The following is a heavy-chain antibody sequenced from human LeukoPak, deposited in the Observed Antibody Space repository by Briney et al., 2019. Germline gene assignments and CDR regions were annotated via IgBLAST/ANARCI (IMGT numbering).Heavy chain of an antibody. D-gene: IGHD6-13*01. CDR3: AKEGYSSNRGYFDY. CDR1: GFTFSSYA. Sequence: GGSLRLSCAASGFTFSSYAMHWVRQAPGKGLEWVAVISYDGSNKYYADSVKGRFTISRDNSKNTLYLQMNSLRAEDTAVYYCAKEGYSSNRGYFDYWGQGTLVTVSS. CDR2: ISYDGSNK. V-gene: IGHV3-30-3*01. J-gene: IGHJ4*02.